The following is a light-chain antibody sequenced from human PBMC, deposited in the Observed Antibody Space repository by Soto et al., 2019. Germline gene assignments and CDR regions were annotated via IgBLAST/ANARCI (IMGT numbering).Light chain of an antibody. CDR3: SSYKTSSTVVV. Sequence: QSALTQPASVSGSPGQSITISCTGTSSDIGGYNYVSWYQQYPGKAPKLMIFGVSDRPSGVSNRFSGSKSGTTASLTISGLQAEAEADYYCSSYKTSSTVVVFGGGTKLAVL. CDR1: SSDIGGYNY. J-gene: IGLJ2*01. V-gene: IGLV2-14*01. CDR2: GVS.